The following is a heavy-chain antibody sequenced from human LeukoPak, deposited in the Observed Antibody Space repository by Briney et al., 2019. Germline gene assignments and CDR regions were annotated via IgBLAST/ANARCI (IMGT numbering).Heavy chain of an antibody. J-gene: IGHJ4*02. Sequence: TRGCLRLSPANPGVTFTTYTLSTVRQAPGKRLEIVSSILGDGRKYYIDSVQGRFAISRDTRTNTLYRQMDSLRVEDTAIYYCAKDLKPDGKWEIDYWGQGTLVTVSS. D-gene: IGHD1-26*01. V-gene: IGHV3-23*02. CDR1: GVTFTTYT. CDR2: ILGDGRK. CDR3: AKDLKPDGKWEIDY.